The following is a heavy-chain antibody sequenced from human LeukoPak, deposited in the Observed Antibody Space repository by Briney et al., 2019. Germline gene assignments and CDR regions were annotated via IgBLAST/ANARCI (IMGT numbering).Heavy chain of an antibody. CDR2: IYYSGST. CDR1: GGSISSYY. Sequence: SETLSLTCTVSGGSISSYYWGWIRQPPGKGLEWIGYIYYSGSTNYNPSLKSRVTISVDTSKNQFSLKLSSVTAADTAVYYCARRVMRFLEWSYKGAFDIWGQGTMVTVSS. D-gene: IGHD3-3*01. CDR3: ARRVMRFLEWSYKGAFDI. V-gene: IGHV4-59*12. J-gene: IGHJ3*02.